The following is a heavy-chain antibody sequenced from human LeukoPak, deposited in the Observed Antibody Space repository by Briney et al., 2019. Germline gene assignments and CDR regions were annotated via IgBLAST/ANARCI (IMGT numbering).Heavy chain of an antibody. CDR2: IYYSGST. D-gene: IGHD1-20*01. CDR1: GGSLSNYY. J-gene: IGHJ4*02. CDR3: ARAGMYNWNYFDY. V-gene: IGHV4-59*01. Sequence: PSETLSLTCTVSGGSLSNYYWSWLRQPPGKGLEWIGYIYYSGSTNYNPSLTSRVTISVDTSKNQFSLKLSSVTAADTAVYYCARAGMYNWNYFDYCGQGTLVTVSS.